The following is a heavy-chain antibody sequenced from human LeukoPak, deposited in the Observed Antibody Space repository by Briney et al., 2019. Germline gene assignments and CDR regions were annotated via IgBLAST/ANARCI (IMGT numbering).Heavy chain of an antibody. D-gene: IGHD5-12*01. J-gene: IGHJ4*02. V-gene: IGHV4-59*08. Sequence: SETLSLTCTVSGGSISSYYWSWIRQPPGKGLEWIGYIYYSGSTNYNPSLKSRVTISVDTSKNQFSLKLSSVTAADTAVYYCARRGDGYNWIAYFDYGGQGTLVTVSS. CDR3: ARRGDGYNWIAYFDY. CDR2: IYYSGST. CDR1: GGSISSYY.